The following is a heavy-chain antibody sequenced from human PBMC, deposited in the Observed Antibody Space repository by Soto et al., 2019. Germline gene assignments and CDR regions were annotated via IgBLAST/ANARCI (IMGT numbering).Heavy chain of an antibody. J-gene: IGHJ4*02. Sequence: LRLSCAASGFTFSLYSMIWVRRAPGKGLEWVSSISSTSTYIYFADSLKGRLTISRDNAKNSLFLQMDSLRAEDTAIYSCARPRAPDSRPDYWGQGTLVTVSS. CDR2: ISSTSTYI. CDR1: GFTFSLYS. D-gene: IGHD3-22*01. CDR3: ARPRAPDSRPDY. V-gene: IGHV3-21*06.